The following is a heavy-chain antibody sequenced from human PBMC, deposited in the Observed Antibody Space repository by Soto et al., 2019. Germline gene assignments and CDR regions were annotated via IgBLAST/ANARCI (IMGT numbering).Heavy chain of an antibody. CDR2: IYYSGRT. Sequence: QVQLQESGPGLVKPSQTLSLTCTVSGGSISSGGYYWTWIRQYPGKGLEWIGYIYYSGRTFYNPSIKSRVSISVDTSKNQFSLNLSSVTAAATAVYYCARGLSVTLFDYWCQGTLVTVSS. CDR1: GGSISSGGYY. CDR3: ARGLSVTLFDY. D-gene: IGHD4-17*01. J-gene: IGHJ4*02. V-gene: IGHV4-31*03.